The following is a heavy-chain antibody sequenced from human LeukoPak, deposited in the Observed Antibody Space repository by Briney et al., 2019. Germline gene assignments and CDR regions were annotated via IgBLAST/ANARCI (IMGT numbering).Heavy chain of an antibody. CDR3: ARETFYDSRGNKVSGRYFMDV. CDR1: GGTFSSYA. CDR2: IIPIFDTA. V-gene: IGHV1-69*06. J-gene: IGHJ6*03. Sequence: SVKVSCKASGGTFSSYAISWVRQAPGQGLEWMGGIIPIFDTANYAQKFQGRVTITADKSTSTAYMELSSLRSEDTAVYYCARETFYDSRGNKVSGRYFMDVWCKGTTVTVSS. D-gene: IGHD1-26*01.